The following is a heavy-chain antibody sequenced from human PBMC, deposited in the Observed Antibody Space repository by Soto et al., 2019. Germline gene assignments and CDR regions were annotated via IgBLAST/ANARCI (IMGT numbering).Heavy chain of an antibody. V-gene: IGHV1-24*01. CDR1: GYTLTGLS. Sequence: ASVKVSCKVSGYTLTGLSMHWVRQAPGKGLEWMGGFDPEDGETIYAQKFQGRVTMTEDTSTDTAYMELSSLRSEDTAVYYCATSTLRYWLFGYWGQGTLVTV. CDR3: ATSTLRYWLFGY. CDR2: FDPEDGET. J-gene: IGHJ4*02. D-gene: IGHD1-26*01.